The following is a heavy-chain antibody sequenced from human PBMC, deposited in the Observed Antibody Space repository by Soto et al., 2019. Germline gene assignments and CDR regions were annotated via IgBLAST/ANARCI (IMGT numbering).Heavy chain of an antibody. J-gene: IGHJ6*03. Sequence: ASVKVSCKVSGYTLTELSMHWVRQAPGKGLEWMGGFDPEDGETIYAQKFQGRVTMTEDTSTDTAYMELSSLRSEDTAVYYCATGILWFGEPYYYYMDVWGKGTTVTVSS. V-gene: IGHV1-24*01. CDR1: GYTLTELS. CDR2: FDPEDGET. D-gene: IGHD3-10*01. CDR3: ATGILWFGEPYYYYMDV.